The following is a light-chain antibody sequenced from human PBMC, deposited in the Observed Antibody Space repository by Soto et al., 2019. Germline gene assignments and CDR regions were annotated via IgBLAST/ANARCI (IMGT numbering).Light chain of an antibody. CDR2: DVS. CDR1: SSDVGGYNH. Sequence: QSVLTQPASVSGSPGQSITIACTGTSSDVGGYNHVSWYQVHPGKAPRLVIYDVSMRPPAVSDRFSGSTSGNTASLTISGLQAEDEADYYCSSYTATRTVVFGGGTKLTVL. CDR3: SSYTATRTVV. J-gene: IGLJ3*02. V-gene: IGLV2-14*03.